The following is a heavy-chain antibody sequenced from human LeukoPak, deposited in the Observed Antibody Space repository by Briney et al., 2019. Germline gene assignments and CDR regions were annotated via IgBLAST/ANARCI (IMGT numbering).Heavy chain of an antibody. CDR2: IIPILGIA. J-gene: IGHJ4*02. V-gene: IGHV1-69*04. D-gene: IGHD6-13*01. CDR3: ARESQLVRALDY. CDR1: GGTFSSYA. Sequence: EASVKVSCKASGGTFSSYAISWLRQAPGQGLEWMGRIIPILGIANYAQKFQGRVTITADKSTSTAYMELSSLRSEDTAVYYCARESQLVRALDYWGQGTLVTVS.